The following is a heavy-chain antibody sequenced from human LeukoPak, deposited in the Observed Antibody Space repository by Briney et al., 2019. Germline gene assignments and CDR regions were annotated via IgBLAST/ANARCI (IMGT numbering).Heavy chain of an antibody. CDR3: ARRLTQYDCFDP. V-gene: IGHV6-1*01. Sequence: SQTLSLACAISGDSVSSNSVTWNWIRQSPSRGLEWLDRTYYRSTWYNDYAVSVRGRITVNPDTSKNQFSLHLNSVTPEDTAVYYCARRLTQYDCFDPWGQGILVTVSS. D-gene: IGHD2-2*01. J-gene: IGHJ5*02. CDR1: GDSVSSNSVT. CDR2: TYYRSTWYN.